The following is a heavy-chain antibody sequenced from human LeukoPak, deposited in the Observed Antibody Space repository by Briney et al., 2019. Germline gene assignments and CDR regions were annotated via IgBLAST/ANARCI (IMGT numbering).Heavy chain of an antibody. CDR2: INPNSGGT. V-gene: IGHV1-2*02. CDR3: ARGKPIAYYYDSSGQRGDY. D-gene: IGHD3-22*01. Sequence: ASVKVSXKASGYTFTGYYMHWVRQAPGQGLEWMGGINPNSGGTNYAQKFQGRVTMTRDTSISTAYMEPSRLRSDDTAVYYCARGKPIAYYYDSSGQRGDYWGQGTLVTVSS. J-gene: IGHJ4*02. CDR1: GYTFTGYY.